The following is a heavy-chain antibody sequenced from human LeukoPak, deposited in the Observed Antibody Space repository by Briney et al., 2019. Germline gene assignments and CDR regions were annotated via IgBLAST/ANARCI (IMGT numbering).Heavy chain of an antibody. CDR1: GDSISKYY. V-gene: IGHV4-59*01. Sequence: PSETLSLTCTVSGDSISKYYWSWIRQTPGKGVEWIGYIYYSGTTNYTPSLKSRVTISVDTSKKQFSLNLSSVTAADTAVYYCASHTLDSSSFDYWGQGTLVTVSS. D-gene: IGHD6-6*01. CDR2: IYYSGTT. CDR3: ASHTLDSSSFDY. J-gene: IGHJ4*02.